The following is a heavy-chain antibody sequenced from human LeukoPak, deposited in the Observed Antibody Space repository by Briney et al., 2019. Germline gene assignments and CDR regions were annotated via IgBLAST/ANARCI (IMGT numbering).Heavy chain of an antibody. V-gene: IGHV1-18*01. CDR3: ARVPRGGDEFDP. J-gene: IGHJ5*02. D-gene: IGHD3-16*01. CDR1: GYIFTNFG. Sequence: ASVKVSCKASGYIFTNFGISWVRQARGQGLEWMGWISGYNGNTKYVQKFQGRVTMTTDTSTSTAYMELRSLRYEDTAVYYCARVPRGGDEFDPWGQGTLVTVSS. CDR2: ISGYNGNT.